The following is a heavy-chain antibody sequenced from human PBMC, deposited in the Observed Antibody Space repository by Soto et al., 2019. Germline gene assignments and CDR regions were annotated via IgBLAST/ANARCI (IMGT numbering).Heavy chain of an antibody. Sequence: PGGSLRLSCAASGFTFSSNYMSWVRQAPGKGLEFVSAIRSNGGSTYYADSVKGRFTISRDNSKNTLYLQMSSLRAEDTAVYYCVKGDIVVVPAADYYYYGMDVWGQGTTVTVSS. V-gene: IGHV3-64D*06. D-gene: IGHD2-2*01. CDR3: VKGDIVVVPAADYYYYGMDV. J-gene: IGHJ6*02. CDR1: GFTFSSNY. CDR2: IRSNGGST.